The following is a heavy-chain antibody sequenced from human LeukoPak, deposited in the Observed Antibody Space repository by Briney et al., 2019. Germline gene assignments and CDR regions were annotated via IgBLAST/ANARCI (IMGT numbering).Heavy chain of an antibody. V-gene: IGHV1-2*02. CDR3: ARERISLWFGELWHDAFDI. CDR2: INPNSGGT. J-gene: IGHJ3*02. D-gene: IGHD3-10*01. Sequence: ASVKVSCKASGYTFTGYYMHWMRQAPGQGLEWMGWINPNSGGTNYAQKFQGRVTMTRDTSISTAYMELSRLRSDDTAVYYCARERISLWFGELWHDAFDIWGQGTMVTVSS. CDR1: GYTFTGYY.